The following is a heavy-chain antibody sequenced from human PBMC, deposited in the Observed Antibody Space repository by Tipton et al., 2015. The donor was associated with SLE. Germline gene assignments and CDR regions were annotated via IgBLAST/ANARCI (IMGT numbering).Heavy chain of an antibody. CDR3: ARDFRVDGIGFDP. Sequence: TLSLTCTVSGGSMTSGGYYWSWIRQPAGKGLEWIGRIYSSGSTNYNPSLKSRVTMSVDTSKNQFSLKLSSVTAADTAVYYCARDFRVDGIGFDPWGQGTLVTVSS. J-gene: IGHJ5*02. CDR2: IYSSGST. D-gene: IGHD5-24*01. V-gene: IGHV4-61*02. CDR1: GGSMTSGGYY.